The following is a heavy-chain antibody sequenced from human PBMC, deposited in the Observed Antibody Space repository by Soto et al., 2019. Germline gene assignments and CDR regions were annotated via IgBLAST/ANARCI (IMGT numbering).Heavy chain of an antibody. J-gene: IGHJ6*02. Sequence: SGPTLVNPTQTLTLTCTFSGFSLSTSGMCVSWIRQPPGKALEWLALIDWDDDKYYSTSLKTRLTISKDTSKNQVVLTMTNMDPVDTATYYCARSIAARLWLSQGPQTYYYSGMDVWGQGTTVTVSS. D-gene: IGHD6-6*01. V-gene: IGHV2-70*01. CDR1: GFSLSTSGMC. CDR2: IDWDDDK. CDR3: ARSIAARLWLSQGPQTYYYSGMDV.